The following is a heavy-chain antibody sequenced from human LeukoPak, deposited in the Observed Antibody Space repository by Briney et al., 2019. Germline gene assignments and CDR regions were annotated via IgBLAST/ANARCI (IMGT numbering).Heavy chain of an antibody. D-gene: IGHD3-10*01. J-gene: IGHJ5*02. CDR1: GGSISSYY. Sequence: SETLSPTCTVSGGSISSYYWSWIRQPPGKGLEWIGEINHSGSTNYNPSLKSRVTISVDTSKNQFSLKLSSVTAADTAVYYCARFYGSGSYGYNWFDPWGQGTLVTVSS. V-gene: IGHV4-34*01. CDR2: INHSGST. CDR3: ARFYGSGSYGYNWFDP.